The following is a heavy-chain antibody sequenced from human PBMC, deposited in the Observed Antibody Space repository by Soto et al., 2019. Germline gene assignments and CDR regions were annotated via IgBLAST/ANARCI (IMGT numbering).Heavy chain of an antibody. CDR1: GFTFSVSA. CDR3: ARLAEWEYYDGMDV. J-gene: IGHJ6*02. CDR2: IRSKADNYAT. V-gene: IGHV3-73*02. D-gene: IGHD1-26*01. Sequence: EVQLVESGGGLVQPGGSLKLSCAVSGFTFSVSAIHWVRQASGKGLEWVGRIRSKADNYATAYGASVKGRFSISRDDSKNTAYLQMSSLNTEDTGVYYCARLAEWEYYDGMDVWGQGTTVTVSS.